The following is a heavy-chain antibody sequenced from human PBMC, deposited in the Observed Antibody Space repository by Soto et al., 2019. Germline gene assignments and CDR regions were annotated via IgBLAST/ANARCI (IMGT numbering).Heavy chain of an antibody. CDR3: ARDGYSGSYLTPTWFDP. D-gene: IGHD1-26*01. CDR2: IYYSGST. Sequence: PSETLSLTCTVSGGSISSYYWSWIRQPPGKGLEWIGYIYYSGSTNYNPSLKSRVTISVDTSKNQFSLKLSSVTAADTAVYYCARDGYSGSYLTPTWFDPWGQGTLVNVSS. CDR1: GGSISSYY. V-gene: IGHV4-59*01. J-gene: IGHJ5*02.